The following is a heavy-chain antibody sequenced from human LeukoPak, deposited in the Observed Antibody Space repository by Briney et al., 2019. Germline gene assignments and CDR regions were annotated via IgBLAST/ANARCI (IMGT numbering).Heavy chain of an antibody. V-gene: IGHV3-7*05. CDR1: GFTFSTSW. D-gene: IGHD7-27*01. J-gene: IGHJ5*02. CDR2: IKQDGSEK. CDR3: ARVGLGHNWFDP. Sequence: GGSLRLSCAASGFTFSTSWMYWVRQAPGKGLEWVANIKQDGSEKYYVDSVKGRFTISRDNAKNSLYLQMNSLRAEDTAVYYCARVGLGHNWFDPWGQGTLVTVSS.